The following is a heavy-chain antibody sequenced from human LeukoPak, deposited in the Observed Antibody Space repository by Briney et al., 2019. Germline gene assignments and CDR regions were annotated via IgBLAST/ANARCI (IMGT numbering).Heavy chain of an antibody. D-gene: IGHD6-13*01. CDR3: ARAEQQLVLVWFDP. V-gene: IGHV4-39*01. CDR2: IYYSGST. J-gene: IGHJ5*02. CDR1: GGSISSSSYD. Sequence: SETLSLTCTVSGGSISSSSYDWGWIRQPPGKGLEWIGSIYYSGSTYYNPSLKSRVTISVDTSKNQFSLKLSSVTAAHTAVYYCARAEQQLVLVWFDPWGQGTLVTVSS.